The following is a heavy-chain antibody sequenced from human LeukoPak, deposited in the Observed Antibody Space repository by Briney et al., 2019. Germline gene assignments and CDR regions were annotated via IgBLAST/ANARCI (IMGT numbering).Heavy chain of an antibody. D-gene: IGHD2-21*02. J-gene: IGHJ3*02. V-gene: IGHV1-24*01. CDR1: GYTLTELS. Sequence: ASVKVSCKVSGYTLTELSMHWVRQAPGKGLEWMGGFDPEDGETIYAQRFQGRVTMTEDTSTDTACMELSSLRSEDTAVYYCATDGIVVVTAIRGSAFDIWGQGTMVTVSP. CDR3: ATDGIVVVTAIRGSAFDI. CDR2: FDPEDGET.